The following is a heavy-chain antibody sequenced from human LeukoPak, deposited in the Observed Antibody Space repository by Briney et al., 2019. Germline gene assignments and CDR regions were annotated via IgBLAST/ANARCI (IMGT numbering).Heavy chain of an antibody. CDR3: ASPLRIQTLRFLEWLFLPFDY. CDR1: GFTFSSYA. Sequence: GGSLRLSCAASGFTFSSYAMSWVRQAPGKGLEWVSAISGSGGSTYYADSVKGRFTISRDNSKNTLYLQMNSLRAEDTAVYYCASPLRIQTLRFLEWLFLPFDYWGQGTLVTVSS. J-gene: IGHJ4*02. CDR2: ISGSGGST. V-gene: IGHV3-23*01. D-gene: IGHD3-3*01.